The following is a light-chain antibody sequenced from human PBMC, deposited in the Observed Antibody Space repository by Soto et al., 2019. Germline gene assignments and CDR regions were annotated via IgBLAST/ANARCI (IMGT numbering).Light chain of an antibody. CDR3: SSYTSTNTPYV. J-gene: IGLJ1*01. CDR2: EVT. CDR1: SSGVGAYNF. V-gene: IGLV2-14*01. Sequence: QSVLTQPASVSGSPGQSITISCTGSSSGVGAYNFVSWYQHHPGRAPKLILYEVTTRPSGVSSRFSGSKSGNTASLTISGLQADDEATYYCSSYTSTNTPYVFGTGTKVTVL.